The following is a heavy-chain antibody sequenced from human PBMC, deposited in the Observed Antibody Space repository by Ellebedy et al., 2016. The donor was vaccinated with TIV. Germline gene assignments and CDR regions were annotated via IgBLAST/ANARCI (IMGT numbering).Heavy chain of an antibody. CDR1: EFTFSTYH. V-gene: IGHV3-33*01. CDR3: ARELGGSGGSDFDY. D-gene: IGHD2-15*01. Sequence: PGGSLRLSCAASEFTFSTYHMHWVRQAPGKGLEWVAVIWYDGTAKFYAESVKGRFTISRDNSQNTLYLEMNSLRADDTALYYCARELGGSGGSDFDYWGHGTLVTVSS. CDR2: IWYDGTAK. J-gene: IGHJ4*01.